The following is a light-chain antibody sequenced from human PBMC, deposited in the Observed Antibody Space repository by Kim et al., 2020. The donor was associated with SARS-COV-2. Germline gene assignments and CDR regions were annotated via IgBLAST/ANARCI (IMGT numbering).Light chain of an antibody. CDR1: SSNIGSNN. J-gene: IGLJ1*01. V-gene: IGLV1-44*01. CDR2: SNN. Sequence: QSVLTQPPSASGTPGQRVTISCSGSSSNIGSNNVNWYQQLPGTAPNLLIYSNNQRPSGVPDRFSGSKSGTSASLAISGLQSEDEADYYCAAWDDSLNGYVFGTGTKVTVL. CDR3: AAWDDSLNGYV.